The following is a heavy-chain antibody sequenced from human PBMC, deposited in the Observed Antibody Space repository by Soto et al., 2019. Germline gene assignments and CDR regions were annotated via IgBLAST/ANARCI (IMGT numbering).Heavy chain of an antibody. CDR2: ISYDGSRT. Sequence: GGSLRLSCAASGFTFSRYGVHWVRQAPGKGLEWVSFISYDGSRTYYADSVKGRFTISRDNSKNTVFLQMDSLRAEDTAVYYCAKNLLEEPADYYDTKADALDTWGQGTMVTVSS. V-gene: IGHV3-30*02. J-gene: IGHJ3*02. CDR1: GFTFSRYG. CDR3: AKNLLEEPADYYDTKADALDT. D-gene: IGHD3-22*01.